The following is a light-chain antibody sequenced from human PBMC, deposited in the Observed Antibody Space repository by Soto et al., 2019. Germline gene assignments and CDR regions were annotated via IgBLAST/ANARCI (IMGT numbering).Light chain of an antibody. CDR2: VAS. CDR1: QSVNSN. CDR3: QQYNVWPLT. Sequence: EIVMTQSPVTLSVSPGDRATLSCRASQSVNSNLAWYQQKPGQTPKLLIYVASTRATGIPARFSGSESGTEFTRPISSLQSEDFAVYYCQQYNVWPLTFGGGTKVEFK. J-gene: IGKJ4*01. V-gene: IGKV3-15*01.